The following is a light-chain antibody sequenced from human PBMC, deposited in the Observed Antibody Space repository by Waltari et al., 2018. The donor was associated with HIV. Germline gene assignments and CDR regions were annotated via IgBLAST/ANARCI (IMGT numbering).Light chain of an antibody. V-gene: IGLV3-25*03. CDR3: QSTDSSGISWV. J-gene: IGLJ3*02. CDR1: ALAKHH. CDR2: KGS. Sequence: SNKLTQPPSVSESPGQTARITCSGAALAKHHAYWYQQKPGQAPLLVIYKGSERPSGIPERFSGSSSGTTVTLTISGVQSEDEADYYCQSTDSSGISWVFGGGTKLTVL.